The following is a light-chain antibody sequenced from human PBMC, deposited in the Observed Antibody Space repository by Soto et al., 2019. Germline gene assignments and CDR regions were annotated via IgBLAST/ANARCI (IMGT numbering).Light chain of an antibody. V-gene: IGKV3-15*01. Sequence: EIVMTQSPATLSVSPGERATLSCRASQSVSSKLAWYQQNPGQAPRLLIHGASTRSAGIPASFSGSRSVTEFTLTITSLQSEDFAVYYCEQYNNWPLTFGQGTRLEIK. CDR2: GAS. J-gene: IGKJ5*01. CDR1: QSVSSK. CDR3: EQYNNWPLT.